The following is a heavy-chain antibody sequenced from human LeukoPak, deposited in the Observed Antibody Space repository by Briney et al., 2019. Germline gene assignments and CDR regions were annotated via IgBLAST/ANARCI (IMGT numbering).Heavy chain of an antibody. V-gene: IGHV1-18*01. D-gene: IGHD3-3*01. J-gene: IGHJ6*02. CDR1: GYTFTSYG. CDR3: ARYSGVVAPGYGLDV. Sequence: ASVKVSCKASGYTFTSYGISWVRQAPGQGLEWMGWISAYNGNTNYAQKFQGRVTMTTDTSTSTAYMELRSLGSDDTAVYYCARYSGVVAPGYGLDVWGQGTTVIVSS. CDR2: ISAYNGNT.